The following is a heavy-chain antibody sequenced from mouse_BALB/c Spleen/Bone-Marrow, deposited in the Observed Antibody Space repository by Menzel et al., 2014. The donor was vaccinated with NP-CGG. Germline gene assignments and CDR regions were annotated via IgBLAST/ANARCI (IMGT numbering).Heavy chain of an antibody. CDR3: AKNGNWYFDV. D-gene: IGHD1-1*02. V-gene: IGHV2-5*01. Sequence: VHLVESGPGLVQPSQSLSIPCTVSGFSLSSYGVHWVRRSPGKGLEWLGVIWRGGSTDYNAAFMSRLSITKDNSKSQVFFKMNSLQADDTAIYYCAKNGNWYFDVWGAGTTVTVSS. J-gene: IGHJ1*01. CDR1: GFSLSSYG. CDR2: IWRGGST.